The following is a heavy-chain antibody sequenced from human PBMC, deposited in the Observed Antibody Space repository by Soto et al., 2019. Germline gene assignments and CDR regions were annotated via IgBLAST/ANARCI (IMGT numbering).Heavy chain of an antibody. D-gene: IGHD3-10*01. CDR3: ARDRDDYGSGNYYNRIDF. Sequence: QVQLVQSGAEVKKPGSSVKVSCKASGGIFSTYAISWLRQAPGQGLEWMGSIIPIFGTPNYAQRFQGRVTITADESTPTSYMELSRLKSEDTAVYYCARDRDDYGSGNYYNRIDFWGQGTLVTVSS. V-gene: IGHV1-69*18. CDR2: IIPIFGTP. J-gene: IGHJ4*02. CDR1: GGIFSTYA.